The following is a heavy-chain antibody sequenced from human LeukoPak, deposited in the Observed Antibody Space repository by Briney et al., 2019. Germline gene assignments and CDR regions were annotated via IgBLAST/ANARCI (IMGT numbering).Heavy chain of an antibody. CDR3: ARGRPHGV. J-gene: IGHJ6*04. V-gene: IGHV1-8*01. CDR1: EYTFISYD. CDR2: VNPSSGNT. Sequence: ASVKVSCKASEYTFISYDINWVRQATGQGLEWMGWVNPSSGNTGYAQKFQGRVTMTRNTSINTAYMELSSLKSEDTAVYYCARGRPHGVWGKGTAVTVSS.